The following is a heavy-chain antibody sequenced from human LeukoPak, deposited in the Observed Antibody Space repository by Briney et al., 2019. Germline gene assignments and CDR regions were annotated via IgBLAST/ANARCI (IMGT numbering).Heavy chain of an antibody. Sequence: ASVKDSCKDSGDTITSYDINWGRHDIGQGLEWSGWMNPNSGNTDYAQQFQGRVTMTKNTSISTAYMELNSLRSEDTAVYYCARGGIAARPWGQGTLVTVSS. V-gene: IGHV1-8*01. CDR1: GDTITSYD. J-gene: IGHJ4*02. CDR2: MNPNSGNT. CDR3: ARGGIAARP. D-gene: IGHD6-6*01.